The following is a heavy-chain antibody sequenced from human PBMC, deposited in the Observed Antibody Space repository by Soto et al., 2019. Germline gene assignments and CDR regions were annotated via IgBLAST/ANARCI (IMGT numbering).Heavy chain of an antibody. J-gene: IGHJ4*02. CDR3: ARGDGDDVVYYFDY. CDR1: GFTFSSYS. Sequence: EVQLVESGGGLVKPGGSLRLSCAASGFTFSSYSMNWVRQAPGKGLEWVSSISSSSSYIYYADSGKGRFTISRDNAKNSLYLQMNSLRAEDTAVYYCARGDGDDVVYYFDYWGQGTLVTVSS. V-gene: IGHV3-21*01. CDR2: ISSSSSYI. D-gene: IGHD4-17*01.